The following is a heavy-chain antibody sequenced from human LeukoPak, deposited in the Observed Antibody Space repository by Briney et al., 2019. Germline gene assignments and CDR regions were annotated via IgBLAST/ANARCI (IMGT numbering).Heavy chain of an antibody. CDR2: ISWNSGSI. Sequence: GGSLRLSCPASGCTFDDYAMHWVRQAPGKGLEGVSGISWNSGSIGYADSVKGRFTISRDNAKISLYLQMNSLRAEDTALYYCAKGLAAAGTDPYFDYWGQGTLVTVSS. J-gene: IGHJ4*02. CDR1: GCTFDDYA. V-gene: IGHV3-9*01. CDR3: AKGLAAAGTDPYFDY. D-gene: IGHD6-13*01.